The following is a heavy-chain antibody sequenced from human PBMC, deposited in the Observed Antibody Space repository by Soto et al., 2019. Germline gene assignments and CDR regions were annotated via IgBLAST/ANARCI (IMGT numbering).Heavy chain of an antibody. Sequence: LRLSCAASGFTVSSNYMSWVRQAPGKGLEWVSVIYSGGSTYYADSVKGRFTISRDNSKNTLYLQMNSLRAEDTAVYYCARNYGSGSYYYYGMDVWGQGTTVTVSS. CDR1: GFTVSSNY. D-gene: IGHD3-10*01. CDR3: ARNYGSGSYYYYGMDV. J-gene: IGHJ6*02. V-gene: IGHV3-53*01. CDR2: IYSGGST.